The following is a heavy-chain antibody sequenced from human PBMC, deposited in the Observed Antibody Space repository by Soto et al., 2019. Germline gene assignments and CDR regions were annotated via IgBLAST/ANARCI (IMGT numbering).Heavy chain of an antibody. Sequence: QVQLVQSGAEVKKPGASVKVSCKASGYTFTSYGISWVRQAPGQGLEWMGWISAYNGNTNYAQKLQGRGTMTTDTSTSTAYMELRSLRSDDTAVYYCARDAYYDFWSGYIDYWGQGTLVTVSS. D-gene: IGHD3-3*01. CDR3: ARDAYYDFWSGYIDY. J-gene: IGHJ4*02. CDR1: GYTFTSYG. V-gene: IGHV1-18*01. CDR2: ISAYNGNT.